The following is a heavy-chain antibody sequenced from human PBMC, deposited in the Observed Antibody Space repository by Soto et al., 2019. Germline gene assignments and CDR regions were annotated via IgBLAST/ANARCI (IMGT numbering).Heavy chain of an antibody. V-gene: IGHV3-23*01. CDR1: GFTFSSYA. Sequence: GGSLRLSCAASGFTFSSYAMSWVRQAPGKGLEWVSAISGSGGSTYYADSVKGRFTIARDNSKNTLYLQMNSLRAEDTAVYYCARVITMIVVGAFDIWGQGTMVTVSS. CDR2: ISGSGGST. D-gene: IGHD3-22*01. CDR3: ARVITMIVVGAFDI. J-gene: IGHJ3*02.